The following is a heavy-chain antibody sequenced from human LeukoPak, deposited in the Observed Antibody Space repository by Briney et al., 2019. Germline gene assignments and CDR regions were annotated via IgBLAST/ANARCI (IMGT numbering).Heavy chain of an antibody. D-gene: IGHD5-12*01. CDR1: GFTFSLYA. V-gene: IGHV3-7*01. J-gene: IGHJ4*02. Sequence: GGSLRHSCAASGFTFSLYAMSWVRQAPGKGLEWVATIKDDGSDRYYVDSVKGRFTISRDNAKNSLYLQMNSLRVEDTAVYYCVNLGYSDGGQGTLVTVSS. CDR2: IKDDGSDR. CDR3: VNLGYSD.